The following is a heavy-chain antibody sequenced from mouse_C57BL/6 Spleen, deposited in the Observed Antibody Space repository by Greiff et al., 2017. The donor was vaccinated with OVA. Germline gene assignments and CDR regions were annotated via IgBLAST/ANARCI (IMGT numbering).Heavy chain of an antibody. Sequence: QVQLQQPGAELVRPGSSVKLSCKASGYTFTSYWMHWVKQRPIQGLEWIGNIDPSDSETHYNQKFKDKATLTVDKSSSTAYMQLSSLTSEDSAVYYCARSRDYGSRRTLYYFDYWGQGTTLTVSS. CDR3: ARSRDYGSRRTLYYFDY. D-gene: IGHD1-1*01. V-gene: IGHV1-52*01. CDR2: IDPSDSET. J-gene: IGHJ2*01. CDR1: GYTFTSYW.